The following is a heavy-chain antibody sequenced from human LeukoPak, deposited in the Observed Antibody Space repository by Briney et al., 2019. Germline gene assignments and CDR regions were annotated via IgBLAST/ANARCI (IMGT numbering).Heavy chain of an antibody. CDR1: GGSISSSIYY. CDR3: ARQGYTYYYDSSGYYPFDY. CDR2: IYYSGST. V-gene: IGHV4-39*01. Sequence: SETLSLTCTVSGGSISSSIYYWGWIRRPPGKGLEWIGSIYYSGSTYYNPSLKSRVTISVDTSKNQFSLKLSSVTAADTAVYYCARQGYTYYYDSSGYYPFDYWGQGTLVTVSS. D-gene: IGHD3-22*01. J-gene: IGHJ4*02.